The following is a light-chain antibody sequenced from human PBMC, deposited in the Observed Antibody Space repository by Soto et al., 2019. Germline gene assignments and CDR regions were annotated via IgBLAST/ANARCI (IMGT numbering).Light chain of an antibody. CDR2: EVS. V-gene: IGLV2-14*01. CDR1: SSDVGGHNH. Sequence: QSALTQPASVSGSPGQSITISCTGTSSDVGGHNHVSWYQHHPDKAPKVIIFEVSNRPSGISSRFSGSRSGNTASLTISGLQAEDEADYYCASYTTTSTLWVFGGGTKLTVL. CDR3: ASYTTTSTLWV. J-gene: IGLJ3*02.